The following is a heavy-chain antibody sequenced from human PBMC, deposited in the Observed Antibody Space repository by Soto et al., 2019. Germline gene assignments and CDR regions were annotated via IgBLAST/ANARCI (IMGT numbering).Heavy chain of an antibody. J-gene: IGHJ5*02. D-gene: IGHD2-2*01. CDR3: ARGWKIVPAAPNTENWFDP. V-gene: IGHV3-30-3*01. Sequence: PWGSLRLSCAASGFTFSSYAMHRVRQAPGKGLEWVAVISYDGSNKYYADSVKGRSTISRDNSKNTLYLQMNSLRAEDTAVYYCARGWKIVPAAPNTENWFDPWGQGTLVTVSS. CDR2: ISYDGSNK. CDR1: GFTFSSYA.